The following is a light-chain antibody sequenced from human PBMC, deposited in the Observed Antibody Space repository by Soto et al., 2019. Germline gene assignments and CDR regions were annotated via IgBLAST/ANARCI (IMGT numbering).Light chain of an antibody. Sequence: EIVLTQSPGTLSLSPGEGASLSCRASQSVPKNFLAWYQQKPGQALRLLISGASSRATGIPDRVSGSGSGTDFTLTISRLEAEDFAVYFWQQYARSPLTFGGGTKVEIK. CDR2: GAS. J-gene: IGKJ4*01. CDR3: QQYARSPLT. CDR1: QSVPKNF. V-gene: IGKV3-20*01.